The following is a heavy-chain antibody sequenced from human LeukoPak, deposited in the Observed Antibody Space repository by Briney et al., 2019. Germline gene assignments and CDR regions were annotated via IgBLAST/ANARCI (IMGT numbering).Heavy chain of an antibody. D-gene: IGHD2-15*01. Sequence: GGSLRLSCAASGFTFSSYAMGWVRQAPGKGLEWVSSIGGSGGGTYYADSVKGRFTISRDNSKNTLYLQMNSLRAEDTAVYYCAKSQSHFVVVVAAITPEYWGQGTLVTVSS. CDR1: GFTFSSYA. CDR2: IGGSGGGT. J-gene: IGHJ4*02. CDR3: AKSQSHFVVVVAAITPEY. V-gene: IGHV3-23*01.